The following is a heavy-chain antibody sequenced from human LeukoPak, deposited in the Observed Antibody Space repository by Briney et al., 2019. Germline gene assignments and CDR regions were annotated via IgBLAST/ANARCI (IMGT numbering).Heavy chain of an antibody. CDR1: GDSISSGGYY. CDR3: ARDDRGIYDY. D-gene: IGHD5-12*01. J-gene: IGHJ4*02. CDR2: IYHSGTT. V-gene: IGHV4-31*03. Sequence: PSETLSLTCTVSGDSISSGGYYWSWIRQYPGKGLEWIGFIYHSGTTYFNPSLKSRVIISVDTTKNQFSLKLSSVTAEDTAVYYCARDDRGIYDYWGQGTLVTVSS.